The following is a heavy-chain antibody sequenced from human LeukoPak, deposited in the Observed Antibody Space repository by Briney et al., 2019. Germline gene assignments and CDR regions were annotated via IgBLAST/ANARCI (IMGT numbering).Heavy chain of an antibody. D-gene: IGHD3-3*01. Sequence: PGGSLRLSCAASGFTFSSYSMNWVRQAPGKGLEWVSSISSSSTYIYYADSVKGRFTISRDNAKNSLFLQMSGLRAEDTAVYYCVRNHYDFWSGSAYWGQGSLVTVSS. CDR1: GFTFSSYS. CDR2: ISSSSTYI. V-gene: IGHV3-21*06. J-gene: IGHJ4*02. CDR3: VRNHYDFWSGSAY.